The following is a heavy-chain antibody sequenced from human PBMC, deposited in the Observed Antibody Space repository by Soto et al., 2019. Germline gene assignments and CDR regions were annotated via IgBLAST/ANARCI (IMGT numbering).Heavy chain of an antibody. CDR1: GFSFSSYT. D-gene: IGHD2-15*01. CDR2: ITNRGTHT. V-gene: IGHV3-21*06. CDR3: TRAHEVAWFDS. Sequence: PGGSLRLSCTASGFSFSSYTMNWVRQAPGKGLQWVASITNRGTHTYSAASVKGRFTISRDNDKNSLYLQMNNLRAEDTATYYCTRAHEVAWFDSWGLGTLVTVSS. J-gene: IGHJ5*01.